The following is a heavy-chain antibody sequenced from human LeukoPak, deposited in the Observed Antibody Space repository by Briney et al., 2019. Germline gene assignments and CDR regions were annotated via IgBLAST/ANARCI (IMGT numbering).Heavy chain of an antibody. Sequence: GGSLRLSCAASGFTFGSYAMHWVRQAPGKGLEWVAVISYDGSNKYYADSVKGRFTISRDNSKNTLYLQMNSLRAEDTAVYYCARDRDYGDYYFDYWGQGTLVTVSS. CDR2: ISYDGSNK. J-gene: IGHJ4*02. CDR1: GFTFGSYA. D-gene: IGHD4-17*01. CDR3: ARDRDYGDYYFDY. V-gene: IGHV3-30-3*01.